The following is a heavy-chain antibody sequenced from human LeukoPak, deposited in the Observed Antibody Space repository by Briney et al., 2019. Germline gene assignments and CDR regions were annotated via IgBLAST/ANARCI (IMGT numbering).Heavy chain of an antibody. V-gene: IGHV3-21*01. CDR2: ISSSRSYI. D-gene: IGHD5-12*01. Sequence: GGSLRLSCAASGFTFSSYSMNWVRQAPGKGLEWVSSISSSRSYIYYADSVKGRFTISRDNAKNSLYLQMNSLRAEDTAVYYCARGALVATSDGAFDIWGQGTMVTVSS. CDR1: GFTFSSYS. CDR3: ARGALVATSDGAFDI. J-gene: IGHJ3*02.